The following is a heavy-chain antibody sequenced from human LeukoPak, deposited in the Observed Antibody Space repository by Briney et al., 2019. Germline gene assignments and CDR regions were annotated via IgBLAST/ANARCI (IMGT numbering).Heavy chain of an antibody. CDR1: GFTFSYYA. J-gene: IGHJ4*02. V-gene: IGHV3-23*01. CDR2: ISSSADST. Sequence: PGGSLRLSCEASGFTFSYYAMSWVRQAPGKGLAWVSVISSSADSTYYAGSVKGRFTISRDNSKNTLYLQMNSLRAEDTAVYYCAKPLEKYTYGGNFDYWGQGILVTVSS. D-gene: IGHD4-23*01. CDR3: AKPLEKYTYGGNFDY.